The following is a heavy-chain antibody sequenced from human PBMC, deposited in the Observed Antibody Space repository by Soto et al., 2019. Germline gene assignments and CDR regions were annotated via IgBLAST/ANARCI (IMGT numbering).Heavy chain of an antibody. CDR2: INPSGGST. Sequence: QVQLVQSGAEVKKPGASVKVSCKASGYTFTSYYMHWARQAPGQGLEWMGIINPSGGSTSYAQKCKGRVITTRDTATSTGYMELSSLRSEDTAVYYCARDTLVRVVVIPDAFDIWGQGTMVTVSS. V-gene: IGHV1-46*01. CDR1: GYTFTSYY. D-gene: IGHD3-10*01. CDR3: ARDTLVRVVVIPDAFDI. J-gene: IGHJ3*02.